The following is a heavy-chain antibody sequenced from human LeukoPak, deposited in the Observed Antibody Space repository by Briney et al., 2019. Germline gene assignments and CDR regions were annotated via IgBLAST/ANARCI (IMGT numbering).Heavy chain of an antibody. CDR1: GGSISSSRYY. V-gene: IGHV4-39*01. J-gene: IGHJ5*02. CDR2: IHYSGST. Sequence: PSETLSLTCTVSGGSISSSRYYWGWIRQPPGKGLEWIGSIHYSGSTYYNPSLKSRVTVSVDTSKNQFSLKLSSVTAADTAVYYCARHDDYSNYNWFDPWGQGTMVTVSS. CDR3: ARHDDYSNYNWFDP. D-gene: IGHD4-11*01.